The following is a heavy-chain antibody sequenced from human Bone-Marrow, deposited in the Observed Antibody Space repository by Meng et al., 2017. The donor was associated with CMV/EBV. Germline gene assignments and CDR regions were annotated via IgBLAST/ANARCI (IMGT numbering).Heavy chain of an antibody. Sequence: SVKVSCKASGYTFTSYGISWVRQAPGQGLEWMGGIIPIFGTANYAQKFQGRVTITTDESTSTAYMELSSLRSEDTAVYYCARAFSGYDGINDGHYYGMDVWGQGNTVNV. V-gene: IGHV1-69*05. D-gene: IGHD5-12*01. CDR1: GYTFTSYG. CDR3: ARAFSGYDGINDGHYYGMDV. J-gene: IGHJ6*02. CDR2: IIPIFGTA.